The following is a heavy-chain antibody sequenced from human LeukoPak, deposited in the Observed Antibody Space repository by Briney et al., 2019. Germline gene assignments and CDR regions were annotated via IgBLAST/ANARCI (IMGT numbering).Heavy chain of an antibody. D-gene: IGHD3-10*01. V-gene: IGHV4-59*01. J-gene: IGHJ5*02. CDR1: GGSISSYY. CDR2: IYYSGST. Sequence: SETLSLTCTVSGGSISSYYWGWIRQPPGKGLEWIGYIYYSGSTNYNPSLKSRVTISVDTSKNQFSLKLSSVTAADTAVYYCAREWGISYYYGSGQPGWFDPWGQGTLVTVSS. CDR3: AREWGISYYYGSGQPGWFDP.